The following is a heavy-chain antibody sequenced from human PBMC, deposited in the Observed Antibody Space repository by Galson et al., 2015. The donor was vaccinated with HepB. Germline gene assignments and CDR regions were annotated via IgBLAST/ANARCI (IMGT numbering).Heavy chain of an antibody. CDR2: IKQDGSEK. CDR1: GFTFSSYW. J-gene: IGHJ4*02. Sequence: SLRLSCAASGFTFSSYWMTWVHQTPGKGLECVANIKQDGSEKSYVDSVKGRFTISRDNAKNSLYLQMNSLRVEDTALYYCARGYAPDYWGQGTLVTVSS. V-gene: IGHV3-7*01. CDR3: ARGYAPDY. D-gene: IGHD1-1*01.